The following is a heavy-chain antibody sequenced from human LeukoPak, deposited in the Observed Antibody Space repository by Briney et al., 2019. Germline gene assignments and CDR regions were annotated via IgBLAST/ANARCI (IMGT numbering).Heavy chain of an antibody. CDR3: ARAHRAMVSIFDI. CDR1: GFTFRNYG. V-gene: IGHV3-7*01. CDR2: IKKDVNEN. D-gene: IGHD5-18*01. Sequence: PGGSLRLSCAASGFTFRNYGMHWVRQAPGKGLEWVASIKKDVNENYYVDSVKGRFTISRDNAKNSLYLLMNSLRVEDTGVYYCARAHRAMVSIFDIWGQGALVTVSS. J-gene: IGHJ4*02.